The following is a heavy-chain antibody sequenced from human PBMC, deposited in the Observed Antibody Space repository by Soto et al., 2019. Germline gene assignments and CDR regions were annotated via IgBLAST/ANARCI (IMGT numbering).Heavy chain of an antibody. D-gene: IGHD1-26*01. Sequence: ASVKVSCKASDYTFTSYGISWVRQAPGQGLEWMGWINAYNGNTHYAEKFQGRVTMTTDTSTSTAYMELRSLRSDDTAVYYCARSELVRSDNGFDPWGQATLVNVS. V-gene: IGHV1-18*01. CDR2: INAYNGNT. CDR1: DYTFTSYG. J-gene: IGHJ5*02. CDR3: ARSELVRSDNGFDP.